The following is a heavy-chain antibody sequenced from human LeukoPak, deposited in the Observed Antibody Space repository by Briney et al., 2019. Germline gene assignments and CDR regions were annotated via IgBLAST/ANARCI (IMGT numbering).Heavy chain of an antibody. J-gene: IGHJ6*02. CDR1: GGTFSSYA. CDR2: IIPIFGTA. D-gene: IGHD2-2*02. Sequence: GASVKVSCKASGGTFSSYAVSWVRQAPGQGLEWMGGIIPIFGTANYAQKFQGRVTIPADESTSTAYMELSSLRSEDTAVYYCARELRYCSSTSCYTLYYYYGMDVWGQGTTVTVSS. V-gene: IGHV1-69*01. CDR3: ARELRYCSSTSCYTLYYYYGMDV.